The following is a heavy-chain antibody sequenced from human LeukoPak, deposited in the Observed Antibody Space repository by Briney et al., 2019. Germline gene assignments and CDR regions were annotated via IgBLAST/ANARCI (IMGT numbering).Heavy chain of an antibody. J-gene: IGHJ4*02. D-gene: IGHD4-17*01. Sequence: PGGSLRLSCAASGFTFSSYSMNWVRQAPGKGLEWVSTISGSGGSTNYADSVKGRFTISRDNSQNTLYLQMNSLRAEDTAVYYCAPRPTVTIDYWGQGTLVTVSS. CDR3: APRPTVTIDY. CDR1: GFTFSSYS. CDR2: ISGSGGST. V-gene: IGHV3-23*01.